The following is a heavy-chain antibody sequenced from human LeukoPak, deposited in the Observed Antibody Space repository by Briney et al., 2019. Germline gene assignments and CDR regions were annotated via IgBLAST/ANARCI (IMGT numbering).Heavy chain of an antibody. J-gene: IGHJ5*02. CDR2: INHRAST. CDR1: GYPFSDYY. CDR3: ARGQVPAARGHNWFDP. Sequence: SETLSLTCAVYGYPFSDYYWNWIRQPPGKGLEWIGEINHRASTNYNPSLQRRVTISVDTSKNQFSLRLSSVTAADTAVYFCARGQVPAARGHNWFDPWGLGTLVTVSS. V-gene: IGHV4-34*01. D-gene: IGHD2-2*01.